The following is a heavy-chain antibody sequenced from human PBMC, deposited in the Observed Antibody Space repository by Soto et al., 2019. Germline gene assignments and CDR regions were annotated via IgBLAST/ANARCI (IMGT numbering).Heavy chain of an antibody. V-gene: IGHV4-39*01. Sequence: QLQLQESGPGLVKPSETLSLTCAVSGGSISTTYYWGWVRQPPGKGLEWIGTIYYSGSTYYNPSLKSRVTMSVDTSKNQFSLNLSSVTAADTAVYYCARHDYYLYCIDVWGKGTTVTVSS. CDR3: ARHDYYLYCIDV. CDR2: IYYSGST. CDR1: GGSISTTYY. J-gene: IGHJ6*03.